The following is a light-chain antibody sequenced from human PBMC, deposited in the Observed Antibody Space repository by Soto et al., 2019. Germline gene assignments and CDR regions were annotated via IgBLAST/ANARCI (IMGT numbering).Light chain of an antibody. Sequence: DIQMTQSPSSLSASVGDRVTITCQASQDISNYLNWYQQKPGKAPKLLIYDASNLETGFSSRFSESGPDTDFTFTNSSLQPEHIEKYYRQQYYNLPTWTLGQGTKVEIK. V-gene: IGKV1-33*01. J-gene: IGKJ1*01. CDR1: QDISNY. CDR2: DAS. CDR3: QQYYNLPTWT.